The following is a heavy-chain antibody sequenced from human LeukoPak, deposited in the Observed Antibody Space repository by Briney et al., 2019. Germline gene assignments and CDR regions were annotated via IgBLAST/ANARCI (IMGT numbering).Heavy chain of an antibody. CDR2: IIPIFGTA. V-gene: IGHV1-69*13. CDR3: ARGHDGGFDY. D-gene: IGHD3-10*01. Sequence: SVKVSCKASGYTFTSYGISWVRQAPGQGLEWMGGIIPIFGTANYAQKFQGRVTITADESTSTAYMELSSLRSEDTAVYYCARGHDGGFDYWGQGTLVTVSS. J-gene: IGHJ4*02. CDR1: GYTFTSYG.